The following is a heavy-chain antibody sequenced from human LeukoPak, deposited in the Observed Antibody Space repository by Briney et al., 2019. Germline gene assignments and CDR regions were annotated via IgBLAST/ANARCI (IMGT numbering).Heavy chain of an antibody. J-gene: IGHJ4*02. CDR3: AKEVTYYYGSGSYRFYDY. D-gene: IGHD3-10*01. CDR1: GFTFDDYA. CDR2: ISWNSGSI. Sequence: GGSLRLSCAASGFTFDDYAMHWVRQAPGKGLEWVSGISWNSGSIGYADSVKGRFTISRDNAKNSLYLQMNSLRAEDTALYYCAKEVTYYYGSGSYRFYDYWGQGTLVTVSS. V-gene: IGHV3-9*01.